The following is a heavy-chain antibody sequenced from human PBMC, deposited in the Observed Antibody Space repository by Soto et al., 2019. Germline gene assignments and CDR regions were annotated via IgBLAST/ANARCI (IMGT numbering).Heavy chain of an antibody. CDR3: ARERGSKSMDV. CDR1: GFTFRSFT. D-gene: IGHD2-15*01. CDR2: ISSNSAYI. V-gene: IGHV3-21*01. J-gene: IGHJ6*02. Sequence: GGSLRLSCAASGFTFRSFTMNWVRQAPGKGLEWVSTISSNSAYIYYTDALRGRFTISRDNAKNSLHLQMNSLRAEDTAVYYCARERGSKSMDVWGQGTTVTVSS.